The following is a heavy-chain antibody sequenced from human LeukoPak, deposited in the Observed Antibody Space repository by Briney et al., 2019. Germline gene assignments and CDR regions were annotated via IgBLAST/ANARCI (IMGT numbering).Heavy chain of an antibody. J-gene: IGHJ3*02. V-gene: IGHV3-23*01. D-gene: IGHD1/OR15-1a*01. Sequence: GGSLRLSCAASGFTFSSYGMTWVRQAPGKGLEWVSFVSLSDNIFYADSVKGRFTISRDNSKSTVHLQMDSLRVDDTAVYYCAKVATPNTLDALDIWGQGTLVTVSS. CDR3: AKVATPNTLDALDI. CDR1: GFTFSSYG. CDR2: VSLSDNI.